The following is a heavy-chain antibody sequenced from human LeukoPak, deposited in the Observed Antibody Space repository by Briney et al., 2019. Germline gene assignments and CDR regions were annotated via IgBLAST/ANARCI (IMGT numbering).Heavy chain of an antibody. CDR1: GFTFSSCS. CDR2: ISGSGGST. V-gene: IGHV3-23*01. CDR3: AKDHHPFGHYGMDV. J-gene: IGHJ6*02. D-gene: IGHD3-16*01. Sequence: GGSLRLSCAASGFTFSSCSMNWVRQAPGKGLEWVSAISGSGGSTYYADSVKGRFTISRDNSKNTLYLQMNSLRAEDTAVYYCAKDHHPFGHYGMDVWGQGTTVTVSS.